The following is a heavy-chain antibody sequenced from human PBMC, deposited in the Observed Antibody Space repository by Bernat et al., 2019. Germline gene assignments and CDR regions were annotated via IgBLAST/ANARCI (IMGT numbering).Heavy chain of an antibody. CDR3: ARDNGYYGSGSYFLVL. Sequence: QLQLQESGPGLVKPSETLSLTCTVSGGSISSYYWSWIRQPPGKGLEWIGYIYYSGSTNYNPSLKSRVTISVDTSKNQFSLKLSSVTAADTAVYYCARDNGYYGSGSYFLVLWGQGTLVTVSS. CDR2: IYYSGST. D-gene: IGHD3-10*01. V-gene: IGHV4-59*01. CDR1: GGSISSYY. J-gene: IGHJ4*02.